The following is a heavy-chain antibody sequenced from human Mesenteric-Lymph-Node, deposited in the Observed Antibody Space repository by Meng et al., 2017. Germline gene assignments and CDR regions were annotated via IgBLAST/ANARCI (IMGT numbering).Heavy chain of an antibody. CDR2: IYSGGST. V-gene: IGHV3-53*05. CDR1: GFTVSSNY. J-gene: IGHJ6*02. CDR3: AREEGYSGDDGPSLMDV. Sequence: GESLKISCAASGFTVSSNYMSWVRQAPGKGLEWVSVIYSGGSTYYADSVKGRFTISRDNSKNTVYLQMDSLSADDTAVYYCAREEGYSGDDGPSLMDVWGQGTTVTVSS. D-gene: IGHD5-12*01.